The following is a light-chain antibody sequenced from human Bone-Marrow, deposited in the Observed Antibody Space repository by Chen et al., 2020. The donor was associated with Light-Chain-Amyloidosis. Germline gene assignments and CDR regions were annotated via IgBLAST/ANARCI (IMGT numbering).Light chain of an antibody. CDR1: KLGDKY. CDR3: QAWDSGSCV. V-gene: IGLV3-1*01. CDR2: KDD. J-gene: IGLJ1*01. Sequence: SYELTQPPSVSVSPGQTASITCSGEKLGDKYVCWYQQRPGQSPHLVIYKDDNRPSGIPARFSASNSGNTATLTISGTQADDEADNYCQAWDSGSCVFGTGTKVTVL.